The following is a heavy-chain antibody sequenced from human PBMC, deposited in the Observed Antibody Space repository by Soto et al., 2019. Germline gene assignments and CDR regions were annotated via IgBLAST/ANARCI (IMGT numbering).Heavy chain of an antibody. Sequence: PGGSLRLSCAASGFTFDDYGMSWVRQAPGKGLEWVSTINKGGGGTNYADSVKGRFTISRDNSKNTVYLQMNSLRAEDTAVYYCAKDIRAVSSSPNFDYWGQGALVTVSS. CDR1: GFTFDDYG. CDR3: AKDIRAVSSSPNFDY. V-gene: IGHV3-23*01. J-gene: IGHJ4*02. D-gene: IGHD6-19*01. CDR2: INKGGGGT.